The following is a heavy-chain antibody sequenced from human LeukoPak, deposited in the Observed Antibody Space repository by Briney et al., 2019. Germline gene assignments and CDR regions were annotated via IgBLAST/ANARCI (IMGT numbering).Heavy chain of an antibody. CDR2: IGYDGSNK. CDR1: GFTLSSYG. D-gene: IGHD3-10*02. J-gene: IGHJ6*04. V-gene: IGHV3-33*01. CDR3: ERVYSDYYYGMDV. Sequence: LRLSCAASGFTLSSYGMHWAPQAPGKGLEWVAVIGYDGSNKYYADSGKGRFTFSRDNSKNTWYLQMNSLRAEDTAVYYCERVYSDYYYGMDVWGKETTVTVSS.